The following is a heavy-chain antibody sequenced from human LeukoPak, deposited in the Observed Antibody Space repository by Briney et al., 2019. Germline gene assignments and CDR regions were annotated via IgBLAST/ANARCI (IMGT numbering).Heavy chain of an antibody. J-gene: IGHJ5*02. Sequence: GGSLRLPCAASGFTFSDYYMSWIRQAPGKGLEWVSYISSSGSTIYYADSVKGRFTISRDNAKNSLYLQMNSLRAEDTAVYYCARNPPYGSGSYWFDPWGQGTLVTVSS. CDR2: ISSSGSTI. CDR3: ARNPPYGSGSYWFDP. V-gene: IGHV3-11*01. CDR1: GFTFSDYY. D-gene: IGHD3-10*01.